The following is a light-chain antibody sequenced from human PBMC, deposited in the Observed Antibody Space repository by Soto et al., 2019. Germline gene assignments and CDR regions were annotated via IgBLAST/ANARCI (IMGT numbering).Light chain of an antibody. CDR1: SRDVGIYNL. CDR2: EDT. V-gene: IGLV2-23*01. Sequence: QSVLTQPASVSGSPGQPITISCTGTSRDVGIYNLVSWYQLHPGKVPKLIIYEDTKRPSGISSRFSGSESGITAFLTISGLQAEDEADYYCCSYAASSTYVFGTGTKVTVL. CDR3: CSYAASSTYV. J-gene: IGLJ1*01.